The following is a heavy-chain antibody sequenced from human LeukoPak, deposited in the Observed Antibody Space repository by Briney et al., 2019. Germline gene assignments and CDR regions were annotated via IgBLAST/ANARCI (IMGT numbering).Heavy chain of an antibody. CDR3: ARCLGATRCAFDI. Sequence: GGSLRLSCAASGFTFSSFSMNWVRRAPGKGLEWVSSISSSSSYIYYADSVKGRFTISRDNAKNSLYLQMNSLRAEDTAVYNCARCLGATRCAFDIWGQGTMVTVSS. V-gene: IGHV3-21*01. D-gene: IGHD1-26*01. CDR1: GFTFSSFS. CDR2: ISSSSSYI. J-gene: IGHJ3*02.